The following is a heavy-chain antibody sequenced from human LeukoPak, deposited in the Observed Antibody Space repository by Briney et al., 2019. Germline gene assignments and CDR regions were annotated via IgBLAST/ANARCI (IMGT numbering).Heavy chain of an antibody. CDR2: ISGNGGRT. J-gene: IGHJ4*02. D-gene: IGHD3-10*01. CDR3: AKEQTSSGYFDY. CDR1: GFTFNNYA. Sequence: GGSLRLSCAASGFTFNNYAMSWVRQAPGKGLEWVAAISGNGGRTYYRDSVKGRFTISRDNPKNTLYLLMNSLSAEDTALYYCAKEQTSSGYFDYWGQGTLVSVSS. V-gene: IGHV3-23*01.